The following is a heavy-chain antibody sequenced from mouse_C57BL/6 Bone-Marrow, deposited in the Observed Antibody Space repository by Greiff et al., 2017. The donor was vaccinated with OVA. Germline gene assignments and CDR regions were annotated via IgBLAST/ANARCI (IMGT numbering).Heavy chain of an antibody. Sequence: QVQLQQSGAELARPGASVKMSCKASGYTFTSYTMHWVKQRPGQGLEWIGYINPSSGYTKYNQKFKDKATLTADKSSSTAYMQLSSLTSEDSAVYYCARRVVRDWYCDVWGTGTTVTVSS. D-gene: IGHD1-1*01. V-gene: IGHV1-4*01. CDR3: ARRVVRDWYCDV. J-gene: IGHJ1*03. CDR1: GYTFTSYT. CDR2: INPSSGYT.